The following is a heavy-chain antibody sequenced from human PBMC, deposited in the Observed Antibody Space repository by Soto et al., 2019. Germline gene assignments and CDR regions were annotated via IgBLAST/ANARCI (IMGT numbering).Heavy chain of an antibody. Sequence: GGSLRLSCAASGFTFSSYAMSWVRQAPGKGLEWVSAISGSGGSTYYADSVKGRFTISKDNSKNTLYLQMNSLRAEDTDVYYCAKDSKRITMIVVVITKGMDVWGQGTTVTVSS. V-gene: IGHV3-23*01. CDR1: GFTFSSYA. CDR3: AKDSKRITMIVVVITKGMDV. CDR2: ISGSGGST. D-gene: IGHD3-22*01. J-gene: IGHJ6*02.